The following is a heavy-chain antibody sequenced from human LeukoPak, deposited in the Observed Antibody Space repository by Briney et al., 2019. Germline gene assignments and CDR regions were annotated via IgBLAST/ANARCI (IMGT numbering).Heavy chain of an antibody. Sequence: PGGSLRLSCAASGFTFSSYWMSWVRQAPGKGLEWVANIKQDGSEKYYVDSVKGRFTISRDNAKNSLYLQMNSLRAEDTAVYYCARDRDYYESSGLDYWGQGTLVTVSS. CDR3: ARDRDYYESSGLDY. CDR2: IKQDGSEK. CDR1: GFTFSSYW. V-gene: IGHV3-7*01. D-gene: IGHD3-22*01. J-gene: IGHJ4*02.